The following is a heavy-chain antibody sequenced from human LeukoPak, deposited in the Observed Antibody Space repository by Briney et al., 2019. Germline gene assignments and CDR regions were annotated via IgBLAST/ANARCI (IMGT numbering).Heavy chain of an antibody. CDR1: GFAFAEHG. D-gene: IGHD2-2*01. Sequence: AGGSLRLSCTASGFAFAEHGMSWVRQVPGKGLEWVSGINWSGGSTGYADPLRGRFTISRDNAKNSLYLQMDSPRAEDTALYYCARAPITSPFYFDYWGQGTLVTVSS. V-gene: IGHV3-20*04. CDR3: ARAPITSPFYFDY. J-gene: IGHJ4*02. CDR2: INWSGGST.